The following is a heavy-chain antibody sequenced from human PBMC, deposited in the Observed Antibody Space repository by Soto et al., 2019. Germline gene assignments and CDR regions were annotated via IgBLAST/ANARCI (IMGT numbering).Heavy chain of an antibody. CDR2: FDPEDGET. V-gene: IGHV1-24*01. D-gene: IGHD6-6*01. J-gene: IGHJ6*02. CDR3: ATPRPYSSSSRVYYGMDV. CDR1: GYTLTELS. Sequence: PGPSVKVSCKVSGYTLTELSMHWVRQAPGKGLEWMGGFDPEDGETIYAQKFQGRVTMTEDTSTDTAYMELSSLRSEDTAVYYCATPRPYSSSSRVYYGMDVWGQGTTVTVSS.